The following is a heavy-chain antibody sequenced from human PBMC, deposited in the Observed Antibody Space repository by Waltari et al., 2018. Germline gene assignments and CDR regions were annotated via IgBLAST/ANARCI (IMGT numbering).Heavy chain of an antibody. CDR2: MNPNSGNT. V-gene: IGHV1-8*01. CDR3: ASHPLYYDILTGYYPYYYYYGMDV. D-gene: IGHD3-9*01. CDR1: GYPFTSYD. J-gene: IGHJ6*02. Sequence: QVQLVQSGAEVKKPGASVKVSCKASGYPFTSYDINWVRQATGQGLEWMGWMNPNSGNTGYAQKFQGRVTMTRNTSISTAYMELSSLRSEDTAVYYCASHPLYYDILTGYYPYYYYYGMDVWGQGTTVTVPS.